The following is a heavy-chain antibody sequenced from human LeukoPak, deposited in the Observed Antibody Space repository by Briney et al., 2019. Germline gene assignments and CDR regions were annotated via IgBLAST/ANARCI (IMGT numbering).Heavy chain of an antibody. CDR1: GFTFSSYS. CDR3: AKERSRGGDCLDY. V-gene: IGHV3-23*01. D-gene: IGHD2-21*02. J-gene: IGHJ4*02. Sequence: PGGSLRLSCAASGFTFSSYSMNWVRQAPRKGLEWVSAISVSGGSTYYADSVKGRFTISRDNSKNTLYLQMNSLRAEETAVYYCAKERSRGGDCLDYWGQGTLVTVSS. CDR2: ISVSGGST.